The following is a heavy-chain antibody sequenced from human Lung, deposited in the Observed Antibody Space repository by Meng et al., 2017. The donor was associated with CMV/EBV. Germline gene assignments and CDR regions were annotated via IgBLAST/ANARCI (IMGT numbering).Heavy chain of an antibody. Sequence: GGSXRLXXAASGFTFSSYAMHWVRQAPGKGLEWVAVISYDGSNKYYADSVKGRFTISRDNSKNTLYLQMNSLRAEDTAVYYCARSLAGYSSSWYRYWGQGTLVXVSS. CDR2: ISYDGSNK. D-gene: IGHD6-13*01. V-gene: IGHV3-30-3*01. J-gene: IGHJ4*02. CDR1: GFTFSSYA. CDR3: ARSLAGYSSSWYRY.